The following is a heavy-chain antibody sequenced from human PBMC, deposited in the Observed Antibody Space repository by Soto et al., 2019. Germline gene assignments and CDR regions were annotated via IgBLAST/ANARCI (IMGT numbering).Heavy chain of an antibody. CDR1: GFTFSSYG. V-gene: IGHV3-33*01. D-gene: IGHD5-18*01. J-gene: IGHJ6*02. CDR3: ARGEQYSYYYYYGMDV. Sequence: GESLKISCAASGFTFSSYGMHWVRQAPGKGLEWVAVIWYDGSNKYYADSVKGRFTISRDNSKNTLYLQMNSLRAEDTAVYYCARGEQYSYYYYYGMDVWGQGTTVTVSS. CDR2: IWYDGSNK.